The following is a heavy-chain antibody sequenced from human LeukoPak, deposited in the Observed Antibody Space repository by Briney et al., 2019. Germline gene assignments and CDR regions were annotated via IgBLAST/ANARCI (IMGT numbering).Heavy chain of an antibody. CDR1: GGSISSGSYY. V-gene: IGHV4-61*02. Sequence: SETLSLTCTVSGGSISSGSYYWSWIRQPAGKGLEWIGRIYTSGSTNYNPSLKSRVTISVDTSKNQFSLKLSSVTAADTAVYYCARGDTAMAPEVWGQGTLVTVSS. D-gene: IGHD5-18*01. CDR2: IYTSGST. J-gene: IGHJ4*02. CDR3: ARGDTAMAPEV.